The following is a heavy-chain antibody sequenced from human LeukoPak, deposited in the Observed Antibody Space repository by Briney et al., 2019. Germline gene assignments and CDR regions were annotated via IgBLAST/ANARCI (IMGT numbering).Heavy chain of an antibody. D-gene: IGHD3-10*01. CDR2: IYHSGST. Sequence: SETLSLTCAVSDYSITSDYYWGWSRPPPGKGLEWIGIIYHSGSTYYDPSLKSRVTISVDTSKNQFSLKLTSVTAADTAVYYCAREGSTAGTNWFDPWGQGTLVTVSS. CDR3: AREGSTAGTNWFDP. V-gene: IGHV4-38-2*02. CDR1: DYSITSDYY. J-gene: IGHJ5*02.